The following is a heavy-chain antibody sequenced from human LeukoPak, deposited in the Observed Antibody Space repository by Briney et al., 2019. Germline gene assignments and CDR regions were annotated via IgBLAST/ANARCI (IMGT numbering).Heavy chain of an antibody. CDR2: ISGSGIST. CDR1: DFTFSMFA. Sequence: GGSLRLSCAESDFTFSMFAMIWVRQAPGKGLEWVSTISGSGISTYYAESVKGRFTISRDNSKNTLYLQMNSLRAEDTAVYFCAKDHRGYSSDATPYYFDCRGQGTLVTVSS. V-gene: IGHV3-23*01. D-gene: IGHD6-19*01. CDR3: AKDHRGYSSDATPYYFDC. J-gene: IGHJ4*02.